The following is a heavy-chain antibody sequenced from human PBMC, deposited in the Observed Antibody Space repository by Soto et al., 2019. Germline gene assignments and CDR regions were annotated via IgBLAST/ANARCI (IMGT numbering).Heavy chain of an antibody. CDR3: ATPHTKPSGDAFDL. V-gene: IGHV5-51*01. D-gene: IGHD3-10*01. J-gene: IGHJ3*01. CDR1: DYNFRVHW. Sequence: GESLKISCKAFDYNFRVHWIGWVRQVPGRGLEWMGIIYSDDSDTRYSPSSQGQVTMSADKSINTVYLQWTSLRASDTAMYYCATPHTKPSGDAFDLWGQGTKVTVSS. CDR2: IYSDDSDT.